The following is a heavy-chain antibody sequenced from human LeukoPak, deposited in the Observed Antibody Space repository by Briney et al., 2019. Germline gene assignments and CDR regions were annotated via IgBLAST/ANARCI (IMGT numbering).Heavy chain of an antibody. CDR2: ISAYNGNT. CDR3: ARVSNSGYYDSSGPFEY. V-gene: IGHV1-18*03. J-gene: IGHJ4*02. CDR1: GYTFTSYG. Sequence: ASVKVSCKASGYTFTSYGISWVRQAPGQGLEWMGWISAYNGNTNYAQKLQGRVTMTTDTSASTAYMELSSLRSEDMAVYYCARVSNSGYYDSSGPFEYWGQGTLVTVSS. D-gene: IGHD3-22*01.